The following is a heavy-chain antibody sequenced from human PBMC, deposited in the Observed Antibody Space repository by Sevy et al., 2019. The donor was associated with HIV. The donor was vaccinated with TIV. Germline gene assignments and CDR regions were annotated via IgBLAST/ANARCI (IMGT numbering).Heavy chain of an antibody. CDR3: ARELSDYGMDV. J-gene: IGHJ6*02. CDR1: GGSIRSGRYY. Sequence: SETLSLTCNVSGGSIRSGRYYWSWIRQPAGKGLEWIGRIYIRGTTNYNPSPKRRITMSVDTSKDQFSLKLSSLTATDTAVDYCARELSDYGMDVWGQGTTVTVSS. CDR2: IYIRGTT. V-gene: IGHV4-61*02.